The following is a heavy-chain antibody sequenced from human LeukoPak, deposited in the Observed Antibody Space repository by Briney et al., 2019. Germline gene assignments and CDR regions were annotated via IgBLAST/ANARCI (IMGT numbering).Heavy chain of an antibody. J-gene: IGHJ5*02. D-gene: IGHD3-9*01. CDR3: ARRATYYDILWGGIWFDP. Sequence: GESLKISCKGSGYSFTSYWIGWVRQMPGKGLEWMGIIYPGDSDTRYSPSFQGQVTISADKSISTAYLQWSSLKASDTAMYYCARRATYYDILWGGIWFDPWGQGTLVTVSS. CDR1: GYSFTSYW. CDR2: IYPGDSDT. V-gene: IGHV5-51*01.